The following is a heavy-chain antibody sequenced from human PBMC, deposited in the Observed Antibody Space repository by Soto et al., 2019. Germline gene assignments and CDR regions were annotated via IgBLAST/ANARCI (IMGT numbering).Heavy chain of an antibody. CDR2: IYYSGTT. CDR1: GFSVATGTYY. V-gene: IGHV4-61*01. CDR3: ARIFYYDDTAYYHYFDS. D-gene: IGHD3-22*01. Sequence: SETLSLTCTVSGFSVATGTYYWSWIRQPPGKRLEWIGRIYYSGTTLYTPSLKNRVTISIDPSRNQFSLKLSSVTAADTAVYFCARIFYYDDTAYYHYFDSWGQGAQVTVSS. J-gene: IGHJ4*02.